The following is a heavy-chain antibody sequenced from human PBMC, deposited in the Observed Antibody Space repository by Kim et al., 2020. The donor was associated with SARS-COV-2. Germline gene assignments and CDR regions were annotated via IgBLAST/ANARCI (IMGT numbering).Heavy chain of an antibody. J-gene: IGHJ5*02. Sequence: ASVKVSCKTSGYTFSDYYMHWARQAPGQDLEWIGWIYPKDGETHYAQKFQGRVTMTRDTSISTAHLELGSLTYDDTVAYFCARDRGMHCLDPLGQGTRDT. CDR2: IYPKDGET. V-gene: IGHV1-2*02. CDR1: GYTFSDYY. CDR3: ARDRGMHCLDP. D-gene: IGHD3-10*01.